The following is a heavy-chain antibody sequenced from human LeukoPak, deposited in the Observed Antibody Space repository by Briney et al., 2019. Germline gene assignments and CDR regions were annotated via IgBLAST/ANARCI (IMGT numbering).Heavy chain of an antibody. V-gene: IGHV1-2*02. CDR3: ARVPSMIRGVVNYGMDV. CDR1: GYSFTGYF. CDR2: INPNSGDT. D-gene: IGHD3-10*01. Sequence: ASVKVSFKTSGYSFTGYFMHWVRQAPGQGLEWMGWINPNSGDTKYAQRSQGRVTMTRDTSINTAYMEMRRLTSDDTAVYYCARVPSMIRGVVNYGMDVWGQGTTVTVSS. J-gene: IGHJ6*02.